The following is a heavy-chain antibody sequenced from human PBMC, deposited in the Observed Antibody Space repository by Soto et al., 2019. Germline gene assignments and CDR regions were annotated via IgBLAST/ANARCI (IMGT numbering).Heavy chain of an antibody. CDR2: IYYSGST. Sequence: PSETLSLTCTVSGGSISSYYWSWIRQPPGKGLEWIGYIYYSGSTNYNPSLKSRVTISVDTSKNQFSLKLSSVTAADTAVYYCARRPMYSSGVNWLDPWGQGTLVTVSS. J-gene: IGHJ5*02. V-gene: IGHV4-59*08. D-gene: IGHD6-19*01. CDR3: ARRPMYSSGVNWLDP. CDR1: GGSISSYY.